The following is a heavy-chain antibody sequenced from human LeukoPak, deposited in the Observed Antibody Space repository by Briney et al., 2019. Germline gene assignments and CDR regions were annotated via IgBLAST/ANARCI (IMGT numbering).Heavy chain of an antibody. D-gene: IGHD2-15*01. J-gene: IGHJ6*02. CDR3: AKDLPGGWHHYYYYGMDV. CDR1: GFTFRTYG. V-gene: IGHV3-33*06. Sequence: GGSLRLSCAASGFTFRTYGFHWVRQAPGKGLEWVAVIWYDGSKEYYADSVKGRFTISRDNPKNTVHLQMNSLRAEDTAVYYCAKDLPGGWHHYYYYGMDVWGQGTTVTVSS. CDR2: IWYDGSKE.